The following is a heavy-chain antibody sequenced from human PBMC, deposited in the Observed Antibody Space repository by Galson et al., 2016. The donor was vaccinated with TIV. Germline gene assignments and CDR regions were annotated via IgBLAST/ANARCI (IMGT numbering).Heavy chain of an antibody. V-gene: IGHV3-23*01. CDR2: VSLSGSHT. J-gene: IGHJ3*01. CDR1: GFSFRNFV. D-gene: IGHD1-26*01. CDR3: AKVGKSGDYSWDAFDV. Sequence: SLRLSCAVSGFSFRNFVMSWVRLAPGKGLGWVSSVSLSGSHTYYADSVKGRFTISRDNSRYTLSLHLNDLRAGDTAIYYCAKVGKSGDYSWDAFDVWGQGTVVTVFS.